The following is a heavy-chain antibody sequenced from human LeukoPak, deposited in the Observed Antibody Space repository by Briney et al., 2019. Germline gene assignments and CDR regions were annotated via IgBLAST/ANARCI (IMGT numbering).Heavy chain of an antibody. CDR2: IYYSGST. CDR1: GGSISSGGYY. V-gene: IGHV4-31*03. D-gene: IGHD2-15*01. CDR3: ARDNVKGQIVLDP. Sequence: PSQTLSLTCTVSGGSISSGGYYWSWIRQHPGKGLEWIGYIYYSGSTYYNPSLKSRVTISVDTSKNQFSLKLSSVTAADTAVYYCARDNVKGQIVLDPWGQGTPVTVSS. J-gene: IGHJ5*02.